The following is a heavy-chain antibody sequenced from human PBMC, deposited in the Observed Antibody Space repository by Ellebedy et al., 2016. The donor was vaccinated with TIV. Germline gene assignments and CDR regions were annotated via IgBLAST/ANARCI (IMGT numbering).Heavy chain of an antibody. Sequence: GESLKISXKGSGYSFTSYWIGWVRQMPGKGLEWMGIIYPGDSDTRYSPSFQGQVTISADKSISTAYLQWSSLKASDTAMYYCARALHDYGDFYGMDVWGQGTTVTVSS. CDR1: GYSFTSYW. CDR2: IYPGDSDT. V-gene: IGHV5-51*01. CDR3: ARALHDYGDFYGMDV. D-gene: IGHD4-17*01. J-gene: IGHJ6*02.